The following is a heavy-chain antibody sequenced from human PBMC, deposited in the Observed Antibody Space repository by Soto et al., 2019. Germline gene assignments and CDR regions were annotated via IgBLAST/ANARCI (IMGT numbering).Heavy chain of an antibody. CDR1: GFTFSSYA. V-gene: IGHV3-23*01. D-gene: IGHD5-12*01. J-gene: IGHJ4*02. Sequence: QPGGSLRLSCAASGFTFSSYAMSWVRQAPGKGLEWVSAISGSGGSTYYADSVKGRFTISRDNSKNTLYLQMNSLRAEDTAVYYCAKVAPPQRYSGYDQYYFDYWGQGTLVTVSS. CDR3: AKVAPPQRYSGYDQYYFDY. CDR2: ISGSGGST.